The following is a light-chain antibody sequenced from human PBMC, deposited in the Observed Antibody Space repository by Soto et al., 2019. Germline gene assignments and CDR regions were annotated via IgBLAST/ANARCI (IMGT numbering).Light chain of an antibody. Sequence: DIQMTQSPSTLSASVGDRVTITCRASQSISSWLAWYQQKPGKAPKLLIYKASSLESGVPSRFSGSGSGTEFTPTISSLQPDDFATYYCQQFNNYPWTFGHGTRVEIK. CDR1: QSISSW. CDR3: QQFNNYPWT. V-gene: IGKV1-5*03. CDR2: KAS. J-gene: IGKJ1*01.